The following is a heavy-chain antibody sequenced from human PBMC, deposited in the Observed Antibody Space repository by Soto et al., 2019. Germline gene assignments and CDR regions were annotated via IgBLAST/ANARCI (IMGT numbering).Heavy chain of an antibody. D-gene: IGHD6-6*01. V-gene: IGHV4-38-2*01. CDR2: IYHSGRT. CDR1: GYSISSGYY. J-gene: IGHJ4*02. CDR3: ASYSSSSSFDY. Sequence: SETLSLTCAVSGYSISSGYYWGWIRQPPGKGLEWIGSIYHSGRTYYNPSLKSRVTISVDTSKNQFSLKLSSVTAADTAVYYCASYSSSSSFDYWGQGTLVTVSS.